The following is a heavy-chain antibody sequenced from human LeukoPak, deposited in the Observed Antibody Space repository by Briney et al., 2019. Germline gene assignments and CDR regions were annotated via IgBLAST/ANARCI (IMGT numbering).Heavy chain of an antibody. CDR1: GGSISSSDW. J-gene: IGHJ4*02. CDR2: IHRSGNT. CDR3: GSSDNYHLDF. Sequence: SETLSLTCSVSGGSISSSDWWSWVRQPPGKGLEWIGEIHRSGNTNYNPSLKGRVILLRDKSKNQVSLKLSFVTAADTAVYYCGSSDNYHLDFWGQGTLVTVSS. V-gene: IGHV4/OR15-8*02. D-gene: IGHD5-24*01.